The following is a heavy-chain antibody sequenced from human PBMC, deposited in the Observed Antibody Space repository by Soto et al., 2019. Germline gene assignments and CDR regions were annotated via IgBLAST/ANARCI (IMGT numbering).Heavy chain of an antibody. J-gene: IGHJ4*02. D-gene: IGHD3-10*01. CDR3: ARGHYGSGPTPLFDY. CDR2: IIPILGIA. V-gene: IGHV1-69*02. Sequence: QVQLVQSGAEGKKPGSSVKVSCKASGGTFSSYTISWVRQAPGQGLEWMGRIIPILGIANYAQKFQGRVTITADKSTSTAYMELSSLRSEDTAVYYCARGHYGSGPTPLFDYWGQGTLVTVSS. CDR1: GGTFSSYT.